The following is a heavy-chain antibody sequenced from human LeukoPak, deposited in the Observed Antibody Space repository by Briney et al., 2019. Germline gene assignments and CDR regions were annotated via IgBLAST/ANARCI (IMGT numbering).Heavy chain of an antibody. CDR1: GGSISSGDYY. CDR2: IYYSGST. Sequence: SETLSLTYTVSGGSISSGDYYWSWIRQPPGKGLEWIGYIYYSGSTYYNPSLKSRVTISVDTSKNQFSLKLSSVTAADTAVYYCARAGIAAAGRVSDYYGMDVWGQGTTVTVSS. D-gene: IGHD6-13*01. V-gene: IGHV4-30-4*01. J-gene: IGHJ6*02. CDR3: ARAGIAAAGRVSDYYGMDV.